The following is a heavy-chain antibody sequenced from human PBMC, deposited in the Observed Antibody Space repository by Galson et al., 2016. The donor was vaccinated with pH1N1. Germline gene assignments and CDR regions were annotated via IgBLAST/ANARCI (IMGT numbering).Heavy chain of an antibody. CDR3: ARLPYCDTTSCPFDY. V-gene: IGHV5-51*03. CDR2: IYPGDSDT. J-gene: IGHJ4*02. CDR1: GYSFTSYW. D-gene: IGHD2-2*01. Sequence: QSGAEVKKPGESLRISCQGSGYSFTSYWIAWMRQMPGKGLEWMGIIYPGDSDTRYSPSFQGQVTISADKSISTADLQWSSLRASATAMYYCARLPYCDTTSCPFDYWGQGTLVTVSS.